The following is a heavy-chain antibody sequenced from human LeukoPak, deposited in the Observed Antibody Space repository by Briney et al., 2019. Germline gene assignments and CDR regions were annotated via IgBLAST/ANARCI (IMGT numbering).Heavy chain of an antibody. CDR2: IRYDGSNK. D-gene: IGHD6-19*01. CDR1: GFTFSSYG. V-gene: IGHV3-30*02. Sequence: GGSLRLSCAASGFTFSSYGMHWVRQAPGKGLEWVAFIRYDGSNKYYADSVKGRFTISRDNSKNTLYLQMNSLRAEDTAVYYCAKDPPKSSGWYFGYWGQGTLVTVSS. J-gene: IGHJ4*02. CDR3: AKDPPKSSGWYFGY.